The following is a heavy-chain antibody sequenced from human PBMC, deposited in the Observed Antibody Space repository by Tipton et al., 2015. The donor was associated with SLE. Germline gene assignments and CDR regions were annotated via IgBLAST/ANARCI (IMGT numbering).Heavy chain of an antibody. D-gene: IGHD3-10*01. CDR1: GGSISSYY. Sequence: LRLSCTVSGGSISSYYWSWIRQPAGKGLEWIGRIYTSGSTNYNPSLKSRVTISVDTSKNQVSLKLSSVTAADTAVYYCVRGYGSGSYYNGFDPWGQGTLVTVSA. CDR3: VRGYGSGSYYNGFDP. J-gene: IGHJ5*02. V-gene: IGHV4-4*07. CDR2: IYTSGST.